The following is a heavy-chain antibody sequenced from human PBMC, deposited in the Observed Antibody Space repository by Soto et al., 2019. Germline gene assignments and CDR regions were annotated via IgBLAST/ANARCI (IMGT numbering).Heavy chain of an antibody. CDR2: IDSSGVNT. J-gene: IGHJ4*02. D-gene: IGHD2-15*01. Sequence: PGGSLRLSCAASRYTFKSHGLSWVRQAPGKGLEWVSTIDSSGVNTHYADSVKGRFTISRDNSRNTLHLQMHDLRADDTALYYCVSWVSAHSDYWGQGTVVTVSS. CDR3: VSWVSAHSDY. CDR1: RYTFKSHG. V-gene: IGHV3-23*01.